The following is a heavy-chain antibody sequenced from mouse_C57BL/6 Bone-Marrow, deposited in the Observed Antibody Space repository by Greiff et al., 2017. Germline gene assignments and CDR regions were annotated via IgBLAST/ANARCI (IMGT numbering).Heavy chain of an antibody. CDR1: GYTFTDYN. V-gene: IGHV1-18*01. CDR2: INPNNGGT. J-gene: IGHJ3*01. CDR3: ARGYGSSPAWFAY. Sequence: EVQLQQSGPELVKPGASVKIPCKASGYTFTDYNMDWVKQSHGKSLEWIGDINPNNGGTIYNQKFKGKATLTVDKSSSTAYMELRSLTSEDTAVYYWARGYGSSPAWFAYWGQGTLVTVSA. D-gene: IGHD1-1*01.